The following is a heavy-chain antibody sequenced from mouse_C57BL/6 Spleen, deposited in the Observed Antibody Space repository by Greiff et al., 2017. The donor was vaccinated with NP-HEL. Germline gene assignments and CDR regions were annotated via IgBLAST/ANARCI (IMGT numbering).Heavy chain of an antibody. CDR3: ARRLLRPYFDY. CDR1: GFTFSSYG. J-gene: IGHJ2*01. Sequence: EVQLVESGGDLVKPGGSLKLSCAASGFTFSSYGMSWVRQTPDKRLEWVATISSGGSYTYYPDSVKGRFTISRDNAKNTLYLQMSSLKSEDTAMYYCARRLLRPYFDYWGQGTTLTVSS. D-gene: IGHD1-2*01. CDR2: ISSGGSYT. V-gene: IGHV5-6*01.